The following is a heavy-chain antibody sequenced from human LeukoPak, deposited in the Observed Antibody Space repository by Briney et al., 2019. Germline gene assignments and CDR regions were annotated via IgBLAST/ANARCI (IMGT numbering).Heavy chain of an antibody. CDR2: ISGSGGST. D-gene: IGHD3-10*01. CDR3: AKAPYYYGSEIDY. V-gene: IGHV3-23*01. J-gene: IGHJ4*02. Sequence: GGSLRLSCAASGFTFSSYAMSWVRQAPGKGLEWVSAISGSGGSTYYADSVKGRFTTSRDNSKNTLYLQMNSLRAEDTAVYYCAKAPYYYGSEIDYWGQGTLVTVSS. CDR1: GFTFSSYA.